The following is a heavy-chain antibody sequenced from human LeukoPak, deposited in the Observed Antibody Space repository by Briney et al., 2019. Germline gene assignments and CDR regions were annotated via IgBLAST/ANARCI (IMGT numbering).Heavy chain of an antibody. V-gene: IGHV1-69*05. CDR2: IIPIFGTA. Sequence: SVKVACKASGGTFSSYAISWVRQAPGQGLEWMGGIIPIFGTANYAQKFQGRVTITTDESTSTAYMELSSLRSEDTAVYYCARSTTVVTPFDYWGQGALVTVSS. CDR3: ARSTTVVTPFDY. D-gene: IGHD4-23*01. CDR1: GGTFSSYA. J-gene: IGHJ4*02.